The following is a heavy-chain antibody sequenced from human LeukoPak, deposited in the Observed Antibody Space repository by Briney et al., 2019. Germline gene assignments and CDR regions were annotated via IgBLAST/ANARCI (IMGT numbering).Heavy chain of an antibody. CDR1: GGSISSYY. Sequence: SETPSLTCTVSGGSISSYYWSWIRQPPGKGLEWIGYIYYSGSTNYNPSLKSRVTISVDTSKNQISLKLSSVTAADTAVYYCATYSSGYYYVAYWGQGTLVTVSS. J-gene: IGHJ4*02. V-gene: IGHV4-59*01. CDR2: IYYSGST. D-gene: IGHD3-22*01. CDR3: ATYSSGYYYVAY.